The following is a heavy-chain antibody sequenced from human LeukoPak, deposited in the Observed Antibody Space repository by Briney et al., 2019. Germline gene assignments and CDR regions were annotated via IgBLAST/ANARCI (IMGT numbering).Heavy chain of an antibody. CDR3: ARRITMVRGVIITSWFDP. V-gene: IGHV4-4*07. D-gene: IGHD3-10*01. J-gene: IGHJ5*02. CDR1: GGSISSYY. Sequence: SETLSLTCTVSGGSISSYYWSWIRQPAGKGLEWIGRIYTSGSTNYNPSLKSRVTMSVDTSKNQFSLKLSSVTAADTAVYYCARRITMVRGVIITSWFDPWGQGTLVTVSS. CDR2: IYTSGST.